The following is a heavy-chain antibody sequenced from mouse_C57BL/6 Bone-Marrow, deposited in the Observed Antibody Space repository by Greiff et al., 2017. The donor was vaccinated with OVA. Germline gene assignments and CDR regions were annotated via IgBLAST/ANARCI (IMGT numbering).Heavy chain of an antibody. CDR3: ARRENWDFDY. J-gene: IGHJ2*01. V-gene: IGHV1-50*01. D-gene: IGHD4-1*01. CDR2: IDPSDRYT. Sequence: QVQLQQPGAELVKPGASVKLSCKASGYTFTSYWMQWVKQRPGQGLEWIGEIDPSDRYTNYNQKFKGKATLTVDTSSSTAYMQLSSLTSEDSAVYYCARRENWDFDYWGQGTTLTVSS. CDR1: GYTFTSYW.